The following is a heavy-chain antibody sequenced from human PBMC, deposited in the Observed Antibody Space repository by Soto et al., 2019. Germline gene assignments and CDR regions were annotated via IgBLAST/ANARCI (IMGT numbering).Heavy chain of an antibody. CDR2: ISGSGNKT. V-gene: IGHV3-23*01. CDR1: GFTFSTYA. J-gene: IGHJ4*02. Sequence: EVQLLESGGGLVQPGGSLRLSCGVSGFTFSTYAMSWVRQAPGKGLEWVSAISGSGNKTFYADSVKGRFTISRDNSKNTLHLHTSSLRVEDTAVYYCVRGVRLHFDLWGQGTLVTVSS. CDR3: VRGVRLHFDL.